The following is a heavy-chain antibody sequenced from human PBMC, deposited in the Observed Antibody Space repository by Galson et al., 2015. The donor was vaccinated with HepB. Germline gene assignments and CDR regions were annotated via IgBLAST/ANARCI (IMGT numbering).Heavy chain of an antibody. CDR2: IKSKTDGETT. CDR1: GFTFNDAW. J-gene: IGHJ4*02. D-gene: IGHD3-3*01. Sequence: SLRLSCAASGFTFNDAWMNWVRQAPGKGLEWVGRIKSKTDGETTDYAAPLKGRFTISGDDSTYTMYLQVSSLKTEDTAAYYCTTALWRRYAVWGQGTLVTVSS. V-gene: IGHV3-15*01. CDR3: TTALWRRYAV.